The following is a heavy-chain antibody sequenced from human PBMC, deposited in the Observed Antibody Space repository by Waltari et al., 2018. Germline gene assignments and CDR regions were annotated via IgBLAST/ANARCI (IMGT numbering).Heavy chain of an antibody. CDR3: STGGGTSDY. J-gene: IGHJ4*02. D-gene: IGHD3-16*01. CDR2: IRRKTDGETI. CDR1: GFTFRDAW. Sequence: EVQLVESGGGLVEPGGSLRLACAAAGFTFRDAWMAWICQAPGKGLEWVGRIRRKTDGETIDYAAPVKGRFSISRDDSRSTLYLQMNSLKIEDAGVYFCSTGGGTSDYWGQGTLVTVSS. V-gene: IGHV3-15*01.